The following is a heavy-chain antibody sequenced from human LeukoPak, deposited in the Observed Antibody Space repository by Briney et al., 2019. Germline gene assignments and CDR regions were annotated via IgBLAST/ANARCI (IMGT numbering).Heavy chain of an antibody. CDR3: ARDVTPATV. CDR1: GGSISSYY. D-gene: IGHD3-16*01. V-gene: IGHV4-59*01. CDR2: VRYGGST. Sequence: SETLPLTCTVSGGSISSYYWSWIRQPPGKGLEWIGYVRYGGSTNYNPSLKSRVTISVDTSKNQFSLKLSSVTAADTAVYYCARDVTPATVWGQGTLVAVS. J-gene: IGHJ4*02.